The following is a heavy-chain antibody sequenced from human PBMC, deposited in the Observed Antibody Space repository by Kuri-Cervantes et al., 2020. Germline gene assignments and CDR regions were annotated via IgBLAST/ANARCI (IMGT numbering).Heavy chain of an antibody. CDR3: ARGGSGVFGVAPP. Sequence: GGSLRLSCAASGFTFNTYWMSWVRQAPGKGLEWVANIKHDGSQKFYVDSVKGRFTISRDNAKNSLYLQMNSLRAEDTAVYYCARGGSGVFGVAPPWGQGTLVTVSS. V-gene: IGHV3-7*01. D-gene: IGHD3-3*01. J-gene: IGHJ4*02. CDR2: IKHDGSQK. CDR1: GFTFNTYW.